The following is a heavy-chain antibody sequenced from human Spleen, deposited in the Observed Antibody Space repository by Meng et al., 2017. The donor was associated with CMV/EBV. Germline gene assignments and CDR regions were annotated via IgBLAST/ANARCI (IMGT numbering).Heavy chain of an antibody. CDR3: AKEDSRCSGTSCYTHTFDY. D-gene: IGHD2-2*02. Sequence: GESLKISCAASGFTFSSYSMNWVRQAPGKGLEWVSAISGSGGRTYYADSVKGRFTISRDNSKNTLYLQMNSLRVEDTAVYHCAKEDSRCSGTSCYTHTFDYWGQGTLVTVSS. CDR1: GFTFSSYS. J-gene: IGHJ4*02. V-gene: IGHV3-23*01. CDR2: ISGSGGRT.